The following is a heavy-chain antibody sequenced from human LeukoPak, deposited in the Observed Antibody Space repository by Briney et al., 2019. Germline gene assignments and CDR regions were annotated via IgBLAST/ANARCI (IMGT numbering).Heavy chain of an antibody. Sequence: SVKVSCKASGGTFSSYATSWVRQSPEQGLEWMGGIIPIFGTASYAQKFQGRVTITADESTSTAYMELSSLRSEDTAVYYCARVGYNSGLYYYYYYMDVWGKGTTVTVSS. J-gene: IGHJ6*03. V-gene: IGHV1-69*01. D-gene: IGHD5-24*01. CDR3: ARVGYNSGLYYYYYYMDV. CDR2: IIPIFGTA. CDR1: GGTFSSYA.